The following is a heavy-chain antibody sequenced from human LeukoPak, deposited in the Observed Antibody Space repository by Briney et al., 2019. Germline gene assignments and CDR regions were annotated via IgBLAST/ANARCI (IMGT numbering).Heavy chain of an antibody. V-gene: IGHV1-46*01. CDR3: ARQGYSGHSQGAADY. CDR2: INPSGGST. CDR1: GYTFTNYY. J-gene: IGHJ4*02. D-gene: IGHD4-23*01. Sequence: ASVKVSCKASGYTFTNYYMHWVRQAPGQGLEWMGIINPSGGSTSYAQKFQGRVTMTRDMSTSTAHMELRSLRSDDTAVYYCARQGYSGHSQGAADYWGQGTLVTVSS.